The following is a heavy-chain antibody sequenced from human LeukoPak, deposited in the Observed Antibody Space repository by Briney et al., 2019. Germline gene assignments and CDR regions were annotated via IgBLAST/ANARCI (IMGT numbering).Heavy chain of an antibody. J-gene: IGHJ3*01. V-gene: IGHV6-1*01. CDR3: GRASXPXXXXXAXDX. Sequence: SQTLSLTCAISGDSVSSNSATWNWISQSPSRGREWLGSTYYKSNSYNDYAEAVKNRITINADTSKNQFSLQLNSVTPEDTAVYYCGRASXPXXXXXAXDXWGQGXMVTVS. CDR2: TYYKSNSYN. CDR1: GDSVSSNSAT.